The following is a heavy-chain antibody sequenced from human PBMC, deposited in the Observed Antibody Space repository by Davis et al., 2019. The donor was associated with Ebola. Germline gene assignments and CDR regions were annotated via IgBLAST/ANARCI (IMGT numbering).Heavy chain of an antibody. Sequence: QTPSLTRAISGDSVFGKNGAWNWIRQSPSRGLEWLGRTYYTSKWHNDYGESVKSRITINPDTSTNQLSLQLNSVTPEDTAVYYCVRGWGRSGLDVWGQGTTVTVSS. CDR1: GDSVFGKNGA. V-gene: IGHV6-1*01. CDR2: TYYTSKWHN. J-gene: IGHJ6*02. CDR3: VRGWGRSGLDV. D-gene: IGHD3-16*01.